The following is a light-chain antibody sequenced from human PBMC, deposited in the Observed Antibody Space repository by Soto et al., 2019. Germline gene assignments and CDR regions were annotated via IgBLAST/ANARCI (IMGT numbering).Light chain of an antibody. CDR3: TAYTSSSTRV. CDR2: EVN. J-gene: IGLJ3*02. Sequence: QSALTQPASVSGSPGQSITISGTGTSSDVGGYNYVSWYQQHPGKAPKLMIYEVNNRPSRVSNRFSGSKSGNTASLTISGLQAENEADYYCTAYTSSSTRVFGGGTKLTVL. V-gene: IGLV2-14*01. CDR1: SSDVGGYNY.